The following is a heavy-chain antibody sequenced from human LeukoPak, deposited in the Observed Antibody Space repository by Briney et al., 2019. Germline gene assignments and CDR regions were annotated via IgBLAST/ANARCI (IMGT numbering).Heavy chain of an antibody. CDR2: IIPILGRA. D-gene: IGHD6-19*01. CDR3: ARDENSSGWYRSENYFDY. Sequence: GSSVKVSCKALGRAFTSYTISWVRQAPGQGREWMGGIIPILGRANYAQKFQGRVTITADKSTSTAYMELSSLRSEDTAVYYCARDENSSGWYRSENYFDYWGQGTLVTVSS. J-gene: IGHJ4*02. V-gene: IGHV1-69*08. CDR1: GRAFTSYT.